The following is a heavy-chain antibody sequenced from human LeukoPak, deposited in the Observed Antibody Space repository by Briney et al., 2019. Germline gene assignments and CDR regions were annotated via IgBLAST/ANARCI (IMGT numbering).Heavy chain of an antibody. V-gene: IGHV3-9*03. Sequence: PGGSLRLXCAASGFTFDVYAMHWVRQAPGKGLEWVSGVIWDRGSIGYADSVKGRFTISRDNAKNSLYLQMNSLRAEDMALYYCAKDSSSSGRGLNYWGQGTLVTVSS. D-gene: IGHD6-6*01. CDR1: GFTFDVYA. CDR2: VIWDRGSI. J-gene: IGHJ4*02. CDR3: AKDSSSSGRGLNY.